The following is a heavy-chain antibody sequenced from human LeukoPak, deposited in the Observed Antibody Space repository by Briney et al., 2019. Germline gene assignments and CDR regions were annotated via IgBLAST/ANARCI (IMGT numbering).Heavy chain of an antibody. CDR1: GTTLSNYG. D-gene: IGHD2-2*01. CDR2: ISDSGGST. Sequence: GGSLRLSCAGSGTTLSNYGMSWVRQAPGEGLGWGAGISDSGGSTNYADSVKGRFTISRDNPKNTLYLQMNSLRAEDTAVYYCARDPRACSSTSCYEYYYGMDVWGQGTTVTVSS. CDR3: ARDPRACSSTSCYEYYYGMDV. V-gene: IGHV3-23*01. J-gene: IGHJ6*02.